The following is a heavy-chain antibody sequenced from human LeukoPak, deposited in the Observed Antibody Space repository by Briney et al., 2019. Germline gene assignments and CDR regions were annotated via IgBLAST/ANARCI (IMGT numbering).Heavy chain of an antibody. CDR2: IYYSGST. CDR1: GGSISSYY. D-gene: IGHD3-16*01. CDR3: ARRSGVYYFDY. J-gene: IGHJ4*02. V-gene: IGHV4-59*08. Sequence: SETLSLTCTVSGGSISSYYWSWIRQPPGKGLEWIGYIYYSGSTYYNPSLKSRVTISVDTSKNQFSLNLSSVTAADTAVYYCARRSGVYYFDYWGQGTLVTVSS.